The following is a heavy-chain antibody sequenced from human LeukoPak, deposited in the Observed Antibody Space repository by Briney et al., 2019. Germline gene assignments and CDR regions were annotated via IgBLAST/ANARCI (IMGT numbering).Heavy chain of an antibody. Sequence: PGGSLRLSCAASGFTFSNSAMSWVRQPPGKGLQWVSSISAGGRTYYADSMKGRFTISRDNSKNTLYLQMNSLRADDTAVYYCTKASGGLFYYWGQGTLVTVSS. D-gene: IGHD3-10*01. J-gene: IGHJ4*02. V-gene: IGHV3-23*01. CDR2: ISAGGRT. CDR1: GFTFSNSA. CDR3: TKASGGLFYY.